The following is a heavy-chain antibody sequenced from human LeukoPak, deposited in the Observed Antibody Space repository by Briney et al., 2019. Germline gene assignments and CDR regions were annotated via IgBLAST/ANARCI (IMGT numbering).Heavy chain of an antibody. Sequence: GGPLRLSCAASGFTFSSYGMHWVRQAPGKGLEWVAFIRYDGSNKYYADSVKGRFTISRDNSKNTLYLQMNSLRAEDTAVYYCARDLSIFGVVSKAFDIWGQGTMVTVSS. J-gene: IGHJ3*02. CDR2: IRYDGSNK. CDR3: ARDLSIFGVVSKAFDI. D-gene: IGHD3-3*01. V-gene: IGHV3-30*02. CDR1: GFTFSSYG.